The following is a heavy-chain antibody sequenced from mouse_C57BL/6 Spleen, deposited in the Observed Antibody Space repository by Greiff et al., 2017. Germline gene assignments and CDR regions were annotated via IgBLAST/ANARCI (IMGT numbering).Heavy chain of an antibody. CDR2: IDPSDSYN. CDR3: ARHEERMGRYFDV. V-gene: IGHV1-69*01. J-gene: IGHJ1*03. D-gene: IGHD2-3*01. CDR1: GYTFTSYW. Sequence: VQLQQPGAELVMPGASVKLSCKASGYTFTSYWMHWVKQRPGQGLEWIGEIDPSDSYNNYNQKFKGKSTLTVDKSSSTVYMELSRLTSEDSAVYFCARHEERMGRYFDVWGTGTTVTVSS.